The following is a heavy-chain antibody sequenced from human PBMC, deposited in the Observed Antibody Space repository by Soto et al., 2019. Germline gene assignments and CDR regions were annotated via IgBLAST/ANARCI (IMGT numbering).Heavy chain of an antibody. D-gene: IGHD1-1*01. Sequence: SSVKVSCKASGYTFTTYGISWVRQAPGQGLEWMGWVSAYNGHTNYAQNLQGRGIRTTDTSTTTAHMELRSLGCDDTAVYYCARDLLRDIEWPLTNGHYYGMDVWGQGNTCTV. CDR1: GYTFTTYG. CDR3: ARDLLRDIEWPLTNGHYYGMDV. CDR2: VSAYNGHT. J-gene: IGHJ6*02. V-gene: IGHV1-18*01.